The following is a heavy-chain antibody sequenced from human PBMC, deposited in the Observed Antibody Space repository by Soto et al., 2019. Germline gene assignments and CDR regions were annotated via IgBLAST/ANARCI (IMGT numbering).Heavy chain of an antibody. CDR1: GGSISSGNYY. D-gene: IGHD3-10*01. J-gene: IGHJ4*02. CDR2: IYYSGST. Sequence: PSETLSLTCTVSGGSISSGNYYWSWIRQHPGKGLEWIGYIYYSGSTSYNPSLKSRVTISVDTSKNHFSLKLSSVTAADTAVYYCARDERITMVRGAWGDTHFDYWGQGTLVTVSS. V-gene: IGHV4-31*02. CDR3: ARDERITMVRGAWGDTHFDY.